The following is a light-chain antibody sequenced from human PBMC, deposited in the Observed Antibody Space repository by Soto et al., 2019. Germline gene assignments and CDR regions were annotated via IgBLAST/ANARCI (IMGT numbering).Light chain of an antibody. Sequence: EIVLTQSPATLSLSPGERATLSCRASQSVNKYLAWYQPKPGQAPRLVIYDVFNRATGTPARFSGSGSGTDFTLTSSSLEPEDFGVYYWQQRSHWPWLTFGGGTRVEIK. J-gene: IGKJ4*01. V-gene: IGKV3-11*01. CDR3: QQRSHWPWLT. CDR1: QSVNKY. CDR2: DVF.